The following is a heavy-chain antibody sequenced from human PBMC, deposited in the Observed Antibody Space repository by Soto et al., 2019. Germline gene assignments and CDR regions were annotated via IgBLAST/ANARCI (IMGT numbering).Heavy chain of an antibody. CDR2: ISYSGNT. D-gene: IGHD3-10*01. CDR1: GGSVNVGDHY. CDR3: AREEVAYFGSGSHNWFDP. Sequence: QVQLQESGPGLVKPSQTLSLTCTVSGGSVNVGDHYWSWIRQFPGRGLEWIGYISYSGNTYYNPSLKGRVTLSLVISKSQFSLKLVSVTAADTAMYYCAREEVAYFGSGSHNWFDPWGEGTLVTVSS. V-gene: IGHV4-31*03. J-gene: IGHJ5*02.